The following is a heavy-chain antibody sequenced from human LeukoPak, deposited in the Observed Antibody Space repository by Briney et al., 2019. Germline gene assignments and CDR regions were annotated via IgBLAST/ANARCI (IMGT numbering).Heavy chain of an antibody. J-gene: IGHJ5*02. CDR2: IYYSGST. CDR1: GGSISSHY. V-gene: IGHV4-59*11. CDR3: ARRVVGAGNNWFDP. D-gene: IGHD1-26*01. Sequence: SETLSLTCTVSGGSISSHYWSWIRQPPGKGLEWIGYIYYSGSTNYNPSLKSRVTISVDTSKNQFSLKLSSVTAADTAVYYCARRVVGAGNNWFDPWGQGTLVTVSS.